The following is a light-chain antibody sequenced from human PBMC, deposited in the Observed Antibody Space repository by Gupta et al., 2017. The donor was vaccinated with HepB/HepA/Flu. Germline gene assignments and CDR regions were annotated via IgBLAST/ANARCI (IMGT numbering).Light chain of an antibody. CDR2: AGS. V-gene: IGKV1-39*01. J-gene: IGKJ1*01. Sequence: DIQMTQSPSSLSASVGDGVTITCRASQSISSYLNWYQQKPGKAPKLLIYAGSSLQSGVPPRFSGSGSGTDFTLTIGRLQPEDFATYYCQQSDSTPRTFGQGTKVEIK. CDR1: QSISSY. CDR3: QQSDSTPRT.